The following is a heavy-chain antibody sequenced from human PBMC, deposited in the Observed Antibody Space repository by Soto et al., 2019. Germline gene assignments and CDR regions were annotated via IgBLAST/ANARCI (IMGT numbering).Heavy chain of an antibody. CDR3: ARAPYYGSGRASYFDY. D-gene: IGHD3-10*01. CDR2: INHSGST. J-gene: IGHJ4*02. V-gene: IGHV4-34*01. Sequence: QVQLQQWGAGLLKPSETLSLTCAVYGGSFSGYYWSWIRQPPGKGLEWIGEINHSGSTNYNPSLKSRVTISVDTSKNQFSLKLSSVTAADTAVYYCARAPYYGSGRASYFDYWGQGTLVTVSS. CDR1: GGSFSGYY.